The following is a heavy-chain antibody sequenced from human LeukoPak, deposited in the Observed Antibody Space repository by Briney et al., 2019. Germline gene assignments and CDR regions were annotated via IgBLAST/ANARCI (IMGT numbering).Heavy chain of an antibody. J-gene: IGHJ5*02. CDR3: ERYRGNSNGGFDP. CDR2: IYNSGGT. CDR1: GGSISSYY. Sequence: SETLSLTCTVSGGSISSYYWSWIRQPPGKGLEWIGNIYNSGGTNYNPSLKSRVTTSVDTSKNQFSLKLTSVTAADTAVYYCERYRGNSNGGFDPWGQGTLVTVSS. D-gene: IGHD4-23*01. V-gene: IGHV4-59*01.